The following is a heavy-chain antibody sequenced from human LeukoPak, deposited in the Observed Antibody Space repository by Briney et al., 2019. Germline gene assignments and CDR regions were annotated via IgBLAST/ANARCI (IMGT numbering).Heavy chain of an antibody. CDR1: GYTFTSYS. J-gene: IGHJ4*02. CDR3: ARDSGWELRHFFFDD. Sequence: ASVKVSGKASGYTFTSYSINWVRRAPGQGLEWMGWISPSNGDTSYAQKVQDRVTMTTDASTTTVYMELRSLGSDDTAIYYCARDSGWELRHFFFDDWGQGTLVTVSS. D-gene: IGHD1-26*01. V-gene: IGHV1-18*04. CDR2: ISPSNGDT.